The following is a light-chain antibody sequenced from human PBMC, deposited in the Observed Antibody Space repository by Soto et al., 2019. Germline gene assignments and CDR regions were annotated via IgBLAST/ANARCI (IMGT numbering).Light chain of an antibody. CDR1: SGLNVGSYK. CDR2: YKSDQDN. Sequence: QAAVTQPASLSASPGASASLTCTLRSGLNVGSYKISWYQQKPGSPPQYILTYKSDQDNHQASGVPSRFSGSKDASANAGLFVVSGLQSEDEADYYCMIWHSTAWMFGGGTKVTVL. J-gene: IGLJ3*02. CDR3: MIWHSTAWM. V-gene: IGLV5-45*01.